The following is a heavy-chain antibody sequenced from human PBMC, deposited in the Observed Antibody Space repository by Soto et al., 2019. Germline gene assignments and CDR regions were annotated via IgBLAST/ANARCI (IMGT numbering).Heavy chain of an antibody. CDR2: IYYSGST. CDR1: GGSISSYY. V-gene: IGHV4-59*01. D-gene: IGHD1-1*01. Sequence: QVQLQESGPGLVKPSETLSLTCTVSGGSISSYYWSWIRQPPGKGLEWIGYIYYSGSTNYNPSLKSRVTIAVDTSKNQFSLKLSSVTAADTAVYYCARVGRHWIDYWGQGTLVTVSS. J-gene: IGHJ4*02. CDR3: ARVGRHWIDY.